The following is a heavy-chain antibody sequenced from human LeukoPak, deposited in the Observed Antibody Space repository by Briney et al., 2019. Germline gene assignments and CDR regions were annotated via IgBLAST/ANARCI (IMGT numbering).Heavy chain of an antibody. CDR3: TSDDPVNRS. Sequence: GGSLRLSCAASGFTFSSYEMNWVRQAPGKGLEWVGRIKSKTNGGTTDYAAPVKGRFTISRDDSKNMLFLQMNTLKTEDTAVYYCTSDDPVNRSWGKGTLVTVSS. V-gene: IGHV3-15*01. CDR1: GFTFSSYE. J-gene: IGHJ4*02. CDR2: IKSKTNGGTT. D-gene: IGHD2/OR15-2a*01.